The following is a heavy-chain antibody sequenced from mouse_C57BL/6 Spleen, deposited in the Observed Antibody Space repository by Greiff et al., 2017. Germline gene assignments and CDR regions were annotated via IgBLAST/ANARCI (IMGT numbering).Heavy chain of an antibody. CDR1: GYAFTNYL. V-gene: IGHV1-54*01. D-gene: IGHD2-2*01. J-gene: IGHJ3*01. Sequence: VQLQQSGAELVRPGTSVKVSCKASGYAFTNYLIEWVKQRPGQGLEWIGVINPGGGGTNYNEKFKGKATLTADKSSSTAYMQLSSLTSEDSAFYFCAGGVYGYLDWFADWGQGTLVTVSA. CDR2: INPGGGGT. CDR3: AGGVYGYLDWFAD.